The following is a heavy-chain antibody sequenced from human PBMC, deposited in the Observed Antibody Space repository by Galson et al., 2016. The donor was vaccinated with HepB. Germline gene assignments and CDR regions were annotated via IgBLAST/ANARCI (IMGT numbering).Heavy chain of an antibody. D-gene: IGHD1-1*01. CDR1: SGSISSYY. Sequence: SETLSRTCTVSSGSISSYYWSWIRQPPGKGLEWIGYIYYSGSTNYNPSLQSRVTISVDTSKNQFSLKLSSVTAADTAVYYCARSWNALDYWGQGTLVTVSS. CDR2: IYYSGST. CDR3: ARSWNALDY. J-gene: IGHJ4*02. V-gene: IGHV4-59*01.